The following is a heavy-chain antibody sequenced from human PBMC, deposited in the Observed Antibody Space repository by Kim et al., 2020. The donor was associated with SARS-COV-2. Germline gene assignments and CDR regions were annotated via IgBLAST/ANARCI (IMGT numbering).Heavy chain of an antibody. CDR3: APPAAGTPPVV. D-gene: IGHD6-13*01. CDR2: INSDGSST. CDR1: GFTFSSYW. Sequence: GGSLRLSCAASGFTFSSYWMHWVRQAPGKGLVWVSRINSDGSSTSYADSVKGRFTISRDNAKNTLYLQMNSLRAEDTAVYYCAPPAAGTPPVVWGKGTTVTVSS. J-gene: IGHJ6*04. V-gene: IGHV3-74*01.